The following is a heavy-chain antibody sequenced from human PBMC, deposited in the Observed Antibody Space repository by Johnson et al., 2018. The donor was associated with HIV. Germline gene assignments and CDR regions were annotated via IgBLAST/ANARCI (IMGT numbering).Heavy chain of an antibody. V-gene: IGHV3-74*02. CDR1: GFTFSSYA. J-gene: IGHJ3*02. D-gene: IGHD3-10*01. Sequence: VQLVESGGGLVQPGGSLRLSCAASGFTFSSYAMSWVRQAPGKGLVWVSRIKSDGTSTTYADSVRGRFTISRDNANNTLYLEMKSLRADDTAVYYCYGYYDAFDIWGQGTMVSVSS. CDR2: IKSDGTST. CDR3: YGYYDAFDI.